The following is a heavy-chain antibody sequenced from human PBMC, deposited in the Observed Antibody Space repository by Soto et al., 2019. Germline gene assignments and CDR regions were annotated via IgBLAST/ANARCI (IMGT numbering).Heavy chain of an antibody. J-gene: IGHJ5*01. D-gene: IGHD3-9*01. V-gene: IGHV4-30-4*01. CDR2: IYFDGNA. CDR1: GTSVHSGQHD. CDR3: ASPSLDFDMRS. Sequence: SGTLALTLCGPGTSVHSGQHDGNWIRQPPGKGLEWIGYIYFDGNAYYHPSLKSRVTISMDMSKNQFSLRMTSVTAADTAVYYCASPSLDFDMRSWGHGTLVTVS.